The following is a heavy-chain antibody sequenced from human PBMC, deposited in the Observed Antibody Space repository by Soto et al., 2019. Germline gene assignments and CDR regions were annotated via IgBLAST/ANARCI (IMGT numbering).Heavy chain of an antibody. CDR2: IYTTGST. V-gene: IGHV4-4*07. Sequence: PSETLSLTCTVSGGSISTYFWSCIRQPAGGGLEWIGRIYTTGSTNYNPSLKSRVTMSLDTSRNQFSVKLSSVTAADTAVYYCAREGGYFDSSGSGVYHYHGVDVWGQGTTVTVSS. CDR3: AREGGYFDSSGSGVYHYHGVDV. J-gene: IGHJ6*02. CDR1: GGSISTYF. D-gene: IGHD3-22*01.